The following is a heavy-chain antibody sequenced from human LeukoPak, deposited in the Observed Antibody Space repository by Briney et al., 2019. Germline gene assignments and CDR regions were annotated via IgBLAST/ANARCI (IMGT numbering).Heavy chain of an antibody. D-gene: IGHD6-19*01. CDR1: GFYSNDYARYA. J-gene: IGHJ5*02. CDR3: AKGGQWLAYNWFDP. CDR2: SSGTADTT. Sequence: GVSLRLSCAGSGFYSNDYARYAMSGVRQAPVKGLECVSASSGTADTTKYAGSVKGRFTISSDNSKNPLYLQMNSLRAEDTAVYYCAKGGQWLAYNWFDPWGQGTLVTVSS. V-gene: IGHV3-23*01.